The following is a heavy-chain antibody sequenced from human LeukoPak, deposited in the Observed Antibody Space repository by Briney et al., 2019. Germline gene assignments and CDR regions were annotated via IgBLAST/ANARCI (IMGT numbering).Heavy chain of an antibody. CDR2: MNPNSGNT. J-gene: IGHJ5*02. CDR1: GYTFTSYD. V-gene: IGHV1-8*01. D-gene: IGHD5-12*01. Sequence: ASVKVSCKASGYTFTSYDINWVRQATGQGLEWMGWMNPNSGNTGYAQKFQGRVTMTRNTPISTAYMELSSLRSEDTAVYYCASRPSGYSGYDFTETWGQGTLVTVSS. CDR3: ASRPSGYSGYDFTET.